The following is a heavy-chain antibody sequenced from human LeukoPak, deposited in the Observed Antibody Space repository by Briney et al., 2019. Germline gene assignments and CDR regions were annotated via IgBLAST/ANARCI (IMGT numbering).Heavy chain of an antibody. V-gene: IGHV3-7*01. CDR3: ARSGYSSGWFSSY. J-gene: IGHJ4*02. D-gene: IGHD6-19*01. CDR2: IKQDGSEK. Sequence: GGSLRLSCAASGFTFSSYGMHWVRQAPGKGLEWVANIKQDGSEKYYVDSVKGRFTISRDNAKNSLYLQMNSLRAEDTAVYYCARSGYSSGWFSSYWGQGTLVTVSS. CDR1: GFTFSSYG.